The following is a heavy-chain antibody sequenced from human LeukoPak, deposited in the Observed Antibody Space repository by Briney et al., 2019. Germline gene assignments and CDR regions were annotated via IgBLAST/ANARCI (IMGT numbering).Heavy chain of an antibody. J-gene: IGHJ4*02. D-gene: IGHD3-16*01. CDR2: ISGSDGST. V-gene: IGHV3-23*01. CDR3: AKDGGQGADY. Sequence: GGSLRLSCAASGFSFSSYAMSWVRQAPGKGLEWVSGISGSDGSTYYADSVKGRFTISRDNSKNTLYLQMNSLRAEDMAVYYWAKDGGQGADYWGQGTLVSVSS. CDR1: GFSFSSYA.